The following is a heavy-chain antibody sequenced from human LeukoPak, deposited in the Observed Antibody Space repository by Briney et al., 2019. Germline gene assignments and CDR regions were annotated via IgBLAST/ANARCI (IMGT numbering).Heavy chain of an antibody. V-gene: IGHV4-39*07. CDR1: GGSISSSTYY. D-gene: IGHD2-15*01. Sequence: SETLSLTCTVSGGSISSSTYYWGWIRQPPGKGLEYIGSISYSGSTYYNPSLKSRVTISVDTSKNQFSLKLSSVTAADTAVYYWARGGDIVVVVAEDWFDPWGQGTLVTVSS. CDR2: ISYSGST. J-gene: IGHJ5*02. CDR3: ARGGDIVVVVAEDWFDP.